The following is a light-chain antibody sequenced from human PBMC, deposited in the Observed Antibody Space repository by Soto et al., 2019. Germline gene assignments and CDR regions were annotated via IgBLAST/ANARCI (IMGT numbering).Light chain of an antibody. J-gene: IGKJ4*01. CDR3: HQYTCAPLT. CDR2: NAL. Sequence: EITLTQSPATLSVSAGDSTTLPCKATQSVGKNYLVWFQQKPGQAPRLLIYNALNRVTGITDRFRGSGSGTDFTLTNRSLKPEDFAMYYCHQYTCAPLTFGDRTKVEIK. V-gene: IGKV3-20*01. CDR1: QSVGKNY.